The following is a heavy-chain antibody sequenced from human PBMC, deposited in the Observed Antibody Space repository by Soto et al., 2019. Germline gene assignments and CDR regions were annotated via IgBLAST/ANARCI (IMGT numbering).Heavy chain of an antibody. CDR2: IYHSGST. CDR1: DYSSSSLYY. D-gene: IGHD6-19*01. V-gene: IGHV4-38-2*01. J-gene: IGHJ6*02. Sequence: ESLSLTCAGSDYSSSSLYYWGWIRQPPGKGLEWIGNIYHSGSTYYNPSLKSRVSISVDTSKNQFSLKLNSVTAADTAVYYCAGSRVAGRYGMDVWGQGTTVTSP. CDR3: AGSRVAGRYGMDV.